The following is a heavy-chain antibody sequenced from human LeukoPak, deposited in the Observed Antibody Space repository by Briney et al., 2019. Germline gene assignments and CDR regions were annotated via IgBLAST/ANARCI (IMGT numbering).Heavy chain of an antibody. CDR3: ARGLASRYS. CDR2: IKEDGSEI. J-gene: IGHJ4*02. Sequence: PGGSLRLSCAASGFTLSNSWMTWVRQAPGKGLEWVANIKEDGSEIYYVDSVKGRFSISRDTANNSAYLQMNSLRAEDTAVYYCARGLASRYSWGQGTLVIVSS. CDR1: GFTLSNSW. V-gene: IGHV3-7*05. D-gene: IGHD3-16*02.